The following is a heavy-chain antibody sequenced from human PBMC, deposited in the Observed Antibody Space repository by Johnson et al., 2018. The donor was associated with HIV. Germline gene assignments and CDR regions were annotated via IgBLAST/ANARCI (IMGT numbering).Heavy chain of an antibody. D-gene: IGHD6-19*01. CDR3: ARERGAVAGTAAFAV. V-gene: IGHV3-11*01. Sequence: QVQLVESGGGVVQPGRSLRLSCAASGFTFSDYYMSWIRQAPGKGLEWVSYISSSGSTIYYADSVKGRFTISRDNAKNSLFLQMNSLRAEDTALYHCARERGAVAGTAAFAVWGQGTVVTVSS. CDR1: GFTFSDYY. CDR2: ISSSGSTI. J-gene: IGHJ3*01.